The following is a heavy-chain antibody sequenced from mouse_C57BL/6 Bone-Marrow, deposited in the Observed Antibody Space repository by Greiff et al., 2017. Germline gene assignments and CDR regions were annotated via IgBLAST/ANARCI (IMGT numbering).Heavy chain of an antibody. CDR3: TRVSYYAMDY. Sequence: EVQVVESGGGLVKPGGSLKLSCAASGFTFSSYAMSWVRQTPEKRLEWVATISDGGSYTYYPDNVKGRFTISRANAKTNLYLQMSHLKSEDTAMYYCTRVSYYAMDYWGQGTSVTVSS. CDR2: ISDGGSYT. V-gene: IGHV5-4*01. J-gene: IGHJ4*01. CDR1: GFTFSSYA.